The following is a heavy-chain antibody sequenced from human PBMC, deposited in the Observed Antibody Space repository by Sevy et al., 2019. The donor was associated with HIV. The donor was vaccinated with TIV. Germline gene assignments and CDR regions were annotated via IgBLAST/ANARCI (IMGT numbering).Heavy chain of an antibody. Sequence: GGSLRLSCAASGFSFSDYNMNWVRQAPGKGLEWVSFISSGSGYIYYAASMKGRFTISRDNAKNSLYLQLNSLRAEETAVYYCARDKTILEGRYGMDVWGQGTTVTVSS. CDR2: ISSGSGYI. V-gene: IGHV3-21*01. CDR3: ARDKTILEGRYGMDV. CDR1: GFSFSDYN. J-gene: IGHJ6*02. D-gene: IGHD3-3*01.